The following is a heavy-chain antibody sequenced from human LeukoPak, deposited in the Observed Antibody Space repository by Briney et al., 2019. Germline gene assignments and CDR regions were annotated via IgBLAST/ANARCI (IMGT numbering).Heavy chain of an antibody. J-gene: IGHJ6*02. D-gene: IGHD1-14*01. V-gene: IGHV3-11*01. Sequence: GGSLRLSCAASGFTFSDYYMSWIRQAPGKGLEWVSYISSSGSTIYYADSVKGRFTISRDNAKNSLYLQMNSLRAEDTAVYYCARAGPESVPYYYYGMDVWGQGTTVTVSS. CDR1: GFTFSDYY. CDR2: ISSSGSTI. CDR3: ARAGPESVPYYYYGMDV.